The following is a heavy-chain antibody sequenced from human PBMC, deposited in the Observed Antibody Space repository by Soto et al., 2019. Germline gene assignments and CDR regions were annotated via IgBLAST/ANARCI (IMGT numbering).Heavy chain of an antibody. V-gene: IGHV2-70*01. Sequence: SGPTLVNTTQTLTLTCTFSGFSLSTRGMCVSWIRQPPGKALEWLALIDWDDDKYYSTSLKTRLTISKDTSKNQVVLTMTNMDPVDTATYYCARALQEIVPAAIPVYYYGMDVWGQGTTVTVSS. CDR3: ARALQEIVPAAIPVYYYGMDV. CDR1: GFSLSTRGMC. J-gene: IGHJ6*02. CDR2: IDWDDDK. D-gene: IGHD2-2*01.